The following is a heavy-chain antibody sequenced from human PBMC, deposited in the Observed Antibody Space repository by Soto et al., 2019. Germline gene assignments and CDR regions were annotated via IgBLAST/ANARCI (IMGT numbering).Heavy chain of an antibody. Sequence: ASVKVSCKASGYTFTSYYMHWVRQAPGQGLEWMGIINPSVGSTSYAQKLQGRVTMTRDTSTSTVYMELSSLRSEDTAVYYCARDVGAYCGGDCYPETRNEAPHWFDPWGQGTLVTVS. D-gene: IGHD2-21*02. J-gene: IGHJ5*02. CDR2: INPSVGST. CDR1: GYTFTSYY. V-gene: IGHV1-46*01. CDR3: ARDVGAYCGGDCYPETRNEAPHWFDP.